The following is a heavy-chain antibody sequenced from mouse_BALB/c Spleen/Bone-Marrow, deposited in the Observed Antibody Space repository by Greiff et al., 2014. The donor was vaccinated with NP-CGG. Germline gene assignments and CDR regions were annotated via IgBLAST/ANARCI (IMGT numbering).Heavy chain of an antibody. Sequence: EVQLVESGGGLVKPGGSLKLSCAASGFTISDYAVSWVRQSPGKRLEWVATITSGGGSTYYPDSVKGRFTISRDNAKKSLYLQMRSLRCVETAMYYCSCQENCAHDYWGQGTPVTVSA. J-gene: IGHJ2*01. CDR2: ITSGGGST. V-gene: IGHV5-9-3*01. CDR3: SCQENCAHDY. CDR1: GFTISDYA. D-gene: IGHD4-1*01.